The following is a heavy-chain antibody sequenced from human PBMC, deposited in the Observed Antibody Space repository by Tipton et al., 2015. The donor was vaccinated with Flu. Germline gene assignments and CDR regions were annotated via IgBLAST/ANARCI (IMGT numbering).Heavy chain of an antibody. J-gene: IGHJ3*02. V-gene: IGHV5-51*01. CDR1: GYSFTSYW. CDR2: IYPGDSDT. CDR3: ARRVYDSSGYYSPGAFDI. D-gene: IGHD3-22*01. Sequence: EVQLVQSGAEVKKPGESLKISCKGSGYSFTSYWIGWVRQMPGKGLEWMGIIYPGDSDTRYSPSFQGQVTISADMSISTAYLQWSSLKASATAMNYCARRVYDSSGYYSPGAFDIRGQGTMVTVSS.